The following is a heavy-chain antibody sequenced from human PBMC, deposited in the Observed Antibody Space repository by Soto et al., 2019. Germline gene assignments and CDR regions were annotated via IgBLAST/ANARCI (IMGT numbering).Heavy chain of an antibody. CDR2: ILPLFGTG. Sequence: QVQLVQSGAEVKKPGSSVRVSCKASGGTFSSNAISWVRQAPGQGLEWMGGILPLFGTGKYAQKFLGRVTVSADESTKTAYMELRDLRSDDTAVYYCARWSEEIGVFFDSWGQGTLVTVSS. CDR1: GGTFSSNA. V-gene: IGHV1-69*01. D-gene: IGHD3-10*01. CDR3: ARWSEEIGVFFDS. J-gene: IGHJ4*02.